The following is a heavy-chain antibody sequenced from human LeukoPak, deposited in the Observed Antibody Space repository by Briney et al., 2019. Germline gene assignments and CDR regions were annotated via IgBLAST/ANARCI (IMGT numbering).Heavy chain of an antibody. CDR1: GFTFSSCW. J-gene: IGHJ4*01. CDR2: IKKDGSEK. V-gene: IGHV3-7*01. Sequence: GGSLRLSCAASGFTFSSCWMSWVRQARGKGREWVANIKKDGSEKYYVDSVKGRFNIHRDNAKKSLYLQMNSLRAEDTPVYYCARAGPLWFGELYHYWGQEPWSPSPQ. CDR3: ARAGPLWFGELYHY. D-gene: IGHD3-10*01.